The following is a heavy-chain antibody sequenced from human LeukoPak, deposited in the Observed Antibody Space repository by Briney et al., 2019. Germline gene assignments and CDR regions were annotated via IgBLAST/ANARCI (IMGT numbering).Heavy chain of an antibody. D-gene: IGHD6-13*01. CDR3: XGSXWPDRSPDAFDI. Sequence: GGSLRLSCAASGFTFSSYAMSWVRQAPGKGLEWVSAISGSGGSTYYADSVKGRFTISGDNSKNTLYLQMNSLRAEDTAVYYCXGSXWPDRSPDAFDIWGQGTMVTVSS. CDR2: ISGSGGST. CDR1: GFTFSSYA. V-gene: IGHV3-23*01. J-gene: IGHJ3*02.